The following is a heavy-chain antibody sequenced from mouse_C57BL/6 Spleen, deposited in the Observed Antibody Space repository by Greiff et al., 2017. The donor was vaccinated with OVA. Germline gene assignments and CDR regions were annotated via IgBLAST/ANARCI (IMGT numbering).Heavy chain of an antibody. CDR2: IYPGDGDT. D-gene: IGHD1-1*01. J-gene: IGHJ2*01. CDR3: ARRNYGSSYLDY. CDR1: GYAFSSSW. V-gene: IGHV1-82*01. Sequence: QVQLKQSGPELVKPGASVKISCKASGYAFSSSWMNWVKQRPGKGLEWIGRIYPGDGDTNYNGKFKGKATLTADKSSSTAYMQLSSLTSEDSAVYFCARRNYGSSYLDYWGQGTTLTVSS.